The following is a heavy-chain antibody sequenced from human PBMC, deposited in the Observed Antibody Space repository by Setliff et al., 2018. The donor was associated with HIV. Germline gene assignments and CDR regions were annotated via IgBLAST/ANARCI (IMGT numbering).Heavy chain of an antibody. CDR1: GYIFTSYG. J-gene: IGHJ4*02. D-gene: IGHD4-17*01. CDR2: ISAYNGNT. CDR3: ARINDYGGNEGYFDY. V-gene: IGHV1-18*01. Sequence: ASVKVSCKASGYIFTSYGITWVRQAPGQGLEWMGWISAYNGNTNYAQTLQGRVTMTTDTSTSTAYMELRSLRSDDTAVYYCARINDYGGNEGYFDYWGQGTLVTVSS.